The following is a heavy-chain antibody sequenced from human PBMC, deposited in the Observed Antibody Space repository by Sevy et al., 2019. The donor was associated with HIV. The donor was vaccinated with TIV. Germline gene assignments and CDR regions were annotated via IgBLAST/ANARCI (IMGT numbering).Heavy chain of an antibody. V-gene: IGHV4-4*07. Sequence: SETLSLTCTVSGGSISSYYWSWIRQPAGKGLEWIGRIYTSGSTNYNPSLKSRVTMSVDTSKNQFSLKLSSVTAADTAVDYCARGPYRSGLYYYYGMDVWGQGTTVTVSS. CDR2: IYTSGST. CDR3: ARGPYRSGLYYYYGMDV. CDR1: GGSISSYY. J-gene: IGHJ6*02. D-gene: IGHD6-19*01.